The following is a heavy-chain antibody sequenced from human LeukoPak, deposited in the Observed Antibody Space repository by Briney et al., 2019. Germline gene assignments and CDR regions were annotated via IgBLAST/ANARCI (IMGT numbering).Heavy chain of an antibody. D-gene: IGHD6-19*01. CDR3: VKLEPLLQWRN. CDR2: IQHDGSNK. CDR1: GFIFSSYG. V-gene: IGHV3-30*02. J-gene: IGHJ4*02. Sequence: GGSLRLSCAASGFIFSSYGMHWVRQAPGKGLEWVAFIQHDGSNKYYADSVKGRFTISRDNSRNTLYLQMNSLRAEDTAVYYCVKLEPLLQWRNWGQGSMVTVSS.